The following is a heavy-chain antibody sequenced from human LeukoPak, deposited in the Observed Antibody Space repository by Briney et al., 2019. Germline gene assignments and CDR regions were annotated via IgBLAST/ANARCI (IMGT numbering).Heavy chain of an antibody. Sequence: SQTLSLTCAISGDSVSSNSAAWNWIGQSPWRGLEWLGRTFYRSKWYNDYAVSVKSRITINPDTSKNQFSLQLNSVTPEATAVYYCARDGVLGPYYLDYWGQGTLVTVSS. J-gene: IGHJ4*02. CDR2: TFYRSKWYN. V-gene: IGHV6-1*01. CDR3: ARDGVLGPYYLDY. CDR1: GDSVSSNSAA. D-gene: IGHD2-8*02.